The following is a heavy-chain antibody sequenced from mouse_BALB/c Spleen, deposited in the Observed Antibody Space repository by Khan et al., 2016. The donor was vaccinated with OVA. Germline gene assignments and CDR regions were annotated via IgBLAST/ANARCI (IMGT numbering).Heavy chain of an antibody. CDR1: GFTFTDYA. V-gene: IGHV1S137*01. D-gene: IGHD2-3*01. CDR2: ISTYSGNT. J-gene: IGHJ2*01. Sequence: QVQLQQSGPELVRPGVSVKISCKGSGFTFTDYAMHWVKQSHAKSLEWIGLISTYSGNTNYNQKFKGKATMTVDKSSSTAYMELARLTSEDSAFYYCARPAYDGYYDYWGQGTTLTVSS. CDR3: ARPAYDGYYDY.